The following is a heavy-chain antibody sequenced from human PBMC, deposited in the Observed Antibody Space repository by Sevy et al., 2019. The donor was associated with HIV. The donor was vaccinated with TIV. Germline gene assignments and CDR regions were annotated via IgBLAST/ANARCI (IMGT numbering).Heavy chain of an antibody. V-gene: IGHV1-18*01. D-gene: IGHD2-2*02. CDR3: ARVGYCSSTSCYTLISYYYYYGMDV. CDR2: ISAYNGNT. J-gene: IGHJ6*02. CDR1: GYTFTSYG. Sequence: ASVKVSYKASGYTFTSYGISWVRQAPGQGLEWMGWISAYNGNTNYAQKLQGRVTMTTDTSTSTAYMELRSLRSDDTAVYYCARVGYCSSTSCYTLISYYYYYGMDVWGQGTTVTVSS.